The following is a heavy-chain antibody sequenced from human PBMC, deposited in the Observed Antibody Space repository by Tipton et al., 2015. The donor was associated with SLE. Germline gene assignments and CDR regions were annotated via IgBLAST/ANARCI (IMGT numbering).Heavy chain of an antibody. J-gene: IGHJ4*02. Sequence: TLSLTCNVSGGSISSGGYYWSWIRQHPGKGLEWIGYIYYSGSTNYNPSLKSRVTISVDTSNNQFSLKLSSVTAADTAVYYCARTEQGSGSYYRLVFEIWGQGTLVTVSS. CDR1: GGSISSGGYY. D-gene: IGHD3-10*01. V-gene: IGHV4-61*08. CDR2: IYYSGST. CDR3: ARTEQGSGSYYRLVFEI.